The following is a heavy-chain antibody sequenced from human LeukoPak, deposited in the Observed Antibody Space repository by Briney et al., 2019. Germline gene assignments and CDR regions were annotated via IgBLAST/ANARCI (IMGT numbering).Heavy chain of an antibody. D-gene: IGHD3-16*01. CDR2: INPNSGDI. V-gene: IGHV1-2*02. Sequence: ASVKVSCKASGYTFTDFYMHWVRQAPGQGLEWMAWINPNSGDINSAQKFQGRVTMTRDTSINTAYMELSGLGSDDTAIYYCARDGGLDYWGQGTQVTVSS. J-gene: IGHJ4*02. CDR3: ARDGGLDY. CDR1: GYTFTDFY.